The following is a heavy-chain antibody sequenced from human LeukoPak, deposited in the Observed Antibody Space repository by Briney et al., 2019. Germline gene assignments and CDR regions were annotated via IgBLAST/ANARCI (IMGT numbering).Heavy chain of an antibody. CDR3: AKDARRSGSGWSYFDY. CDR2: ISGNGGST. V-gene: IGHV3-23*01. J-gene: IGHJ4*02. D-gene: IGHD6-19*01. CDR1: GFTFSSYA. Sequence: GGSLRLSCAASGFTFSSYATSWVRQAPGKGLEWVSVISGNGGSTYYADSVKGRFTISRDNSKNTLYLQMNSLRAEDTAVYYCAKDARRSGSGWSYFDYWGQGTLVTVSS.